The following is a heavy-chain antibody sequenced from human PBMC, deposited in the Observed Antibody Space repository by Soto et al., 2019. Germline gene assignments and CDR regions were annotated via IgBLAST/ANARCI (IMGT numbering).Heavy chain of an antibody. V-gene: IGHV3-23*01. D-gene: IGHD5-18*01. CDR2: ISGCSGSR. CDR1: GFTFRNYA. Sequence: GGPLRLSYAASGFTFRNYAMSWVRHAPWKGLEWVSAISGCSGSRYYADSVKGRFTISRDNSKNTLYLQMNSLRADDISLYYCAKVGYICGQSDYWVQRSLVTVSS. J-gene: IGHJ4*02. CDR3: AKVGYICGQSDY.